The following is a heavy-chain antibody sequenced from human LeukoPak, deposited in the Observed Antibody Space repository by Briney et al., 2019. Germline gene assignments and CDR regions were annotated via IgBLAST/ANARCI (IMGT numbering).Heavy chain of an antibody. CDR1: GDSISNYY. CDR3: ARHGDSSGYYLDY. V-gene: IGHV4-4*07. D-gene: IGHD3-22*01. J-gene: IGHJ4*02. Sequence: SETLSLTCTVSGDSISNYYWSWIRQPAGKGLEWIGRIYTSGSTNYNPSLKSRVTISVDTSKNQFSLKLSSVTAADTAVYYCARHGDSSGYYLDYWGQGTLVTVSS. CDR2: IYTSGST.